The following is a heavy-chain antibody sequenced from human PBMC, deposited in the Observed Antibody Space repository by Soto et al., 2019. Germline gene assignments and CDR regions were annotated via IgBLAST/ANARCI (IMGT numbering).Heavy chain of an antibody. D-gene: IGHD3-10*02. V-gene: IGHV4-30-4*01. CDR2: IYYSGNT. J-gene: IGHJ4*02. CDR3: ASEGVESSDVLYYFAS. Sequence: QVQLQESGPGLVKPSQTLSLTCTVSGDSTSSDNYWSWIRQPPGEGLGWSGNIYYSGNTDYNPSLKSQLAIAIDTSKNQFFLNLSSVTAADTDIYFCASEGVESSDVLYYFASWGQGYLVTVSS. CDR1: GDSTSSDNY.